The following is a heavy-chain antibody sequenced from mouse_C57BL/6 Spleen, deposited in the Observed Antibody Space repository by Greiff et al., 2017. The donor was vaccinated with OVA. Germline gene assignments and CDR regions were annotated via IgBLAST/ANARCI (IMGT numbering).Heavy chain of an antibody. Sequence: VQLKESGAELVRPGASVKLSCTASGFNIKDDYMHWVKQRPEQGLEWIGWIDPENGDTEYASKFQGKATITADTSSNTAYLQLSSLTSEDTAVYYCTVLRSLYAMDYWGQGTSVTVAS. CDR3: TVLRSLYAMDY. CDR2: IDPENGDT. D-gene: IGHD1-1*01. V-gene: IGHV14-4*01. J-gene: IGHJ4*01. CDR1: GFNIKDDY.